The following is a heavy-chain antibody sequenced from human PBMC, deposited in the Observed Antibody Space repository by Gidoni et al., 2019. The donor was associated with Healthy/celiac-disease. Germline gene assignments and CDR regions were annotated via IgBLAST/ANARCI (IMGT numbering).Heavy chain of an antibody. V-gene: IGHV3-30-3*01. CDR3: ARGEYSSSSPFDY. CDR1: GCTFSSYA. J-gene: IGHJ4*02. Sequence: QGQLVESGGGGVQPGGSLRLSCAASGCTFSSYAMHWVRQAPGKGLEWVAVISYDGSNQYYADSVKGRFTISRDNSKNTLYLQMNSLRAEDTAVYYCARGEYSSSSPFDYWGQGTLVTVSS. CDR2: ISYDGSNQ. D-gene: IGHD6-6*01.